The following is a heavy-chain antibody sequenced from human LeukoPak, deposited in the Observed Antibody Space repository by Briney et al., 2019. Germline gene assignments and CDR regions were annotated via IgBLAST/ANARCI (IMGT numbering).Heavy chain of an antibody. Sequence: GASVKVSRKASGGTFSSYAISWVRQAPGQGLEWMGGIIPIFGTANYAQKFQGRVTITADESTSTAYMELSSLRSEDTAVYYCARLTDSSGYYYADYWGQGTLVTVSS. CDR3: ARLTDSSGYYYADY. V-gene: IGHV1-69*13. CDR2: IIPIFGTA. J-gene: IGHJ4*02. D-gene: IGHD3-22*01. CDR1: GGTFSSYA.